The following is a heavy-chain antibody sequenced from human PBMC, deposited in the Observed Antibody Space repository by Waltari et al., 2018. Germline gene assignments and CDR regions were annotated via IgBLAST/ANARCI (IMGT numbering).Heavy chain of an antibody. D-gene: IGHD5-12*01. J-gene: IGHJ4*02. CDR2: VHHSGTT. V-gene: IGHV4-34*01. CDR3: ARGGGFSGHDSHYFDF. Sequence: QVQLQQWGAGLLRPSETLSLRCGVQGATISGYYWSWIRQAPGKGLQWIGQVHHSGTTNYNPSLKNRLNISGDRSKNQIYLRLTSVTAADTGVYYCARGGGFSGHDSHYFDFWGQGDLVTVSS. CDR1: GATISGYY.